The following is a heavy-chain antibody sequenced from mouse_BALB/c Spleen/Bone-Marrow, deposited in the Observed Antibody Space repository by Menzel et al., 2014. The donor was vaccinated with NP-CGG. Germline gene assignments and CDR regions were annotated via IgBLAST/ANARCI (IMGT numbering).Heavy chain of an antibody. V-gene: IGHV1-80*01. CDR2: IYPGDGDT. J-gene: IGHJ3*01. D-gene: IGHD2-4*01. Sequence: VQGVESGAELVRPGSSVKTSCKASGYAFSSYWMNWVKQRPGQGLEWIGQIYPGDGDTNYNGKFKGKATLTADKSSSTAYMQLSSLTSEDSAVYFCAREGYDYDWFAYWGQGTLVTVSA. CDR3: AREGYDYDWFAY. CDR1: GYAFSSYW.